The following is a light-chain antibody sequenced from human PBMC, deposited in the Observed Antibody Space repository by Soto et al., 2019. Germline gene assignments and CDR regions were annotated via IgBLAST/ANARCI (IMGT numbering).Light chain of an antibody. CDR1: QDVISN. Sequence: DTVMTQSPVTLSVSPGERVTLSCRASQDVISNLAWYQQKRGQAPRVVIYGASTRTTGVPDRFSGSGSGTEFTLTITSLQSEDSAMYYCQQYYDWPRTFGRGTNVEIK. J-gene: IGKJ1*01. CDR2: GAS. V-gene: IGKV3-15*01. CDR3: QQYYDWPRT.